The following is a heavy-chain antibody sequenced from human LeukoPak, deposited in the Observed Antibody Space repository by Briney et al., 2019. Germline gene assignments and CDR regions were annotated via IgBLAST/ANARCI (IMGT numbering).Heavy chain of an antibody. V-gene: IGHV3-48*03. CDR2: IDGSGSSM. CDR1: GFTFRNYE. D-gene: IGHD6-19*01. CDR3: ATKVPGTSHFSH. Sequence: GGSLRLSCAGSGFTFRNYEMNWVRQAPGKGLEWVSYIDGSGSSMYYVDSVKGRFTTSRDNAKNSLYLQMSSLRAEDTAVYYCATKVPGTSHFSHWGQGILVTVSS. J-gene: IGHJ4*02.